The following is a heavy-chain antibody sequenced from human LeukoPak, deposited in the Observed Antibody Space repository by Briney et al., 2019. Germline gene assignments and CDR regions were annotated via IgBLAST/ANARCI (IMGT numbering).Heavy chain of an antibody. CDR3: ARGYYYDSSGTEDY. J-gene: IGHJ4*02. D-gene: IGHD3-22*01. Sequence: GGTLRLACAAAGCTFRRYWMHWVRQAPGKGREWLSRINNDGSSSSYADFVKGRFTISRDNAKNTLYLKMNSLRAEDTAVYYCARGYYYDSSGTEDYWGQGTLVTVSS. CDR1: GCTFRRYW. V-gene: IGHV3-74*01. CDR2: INNDGSSS.